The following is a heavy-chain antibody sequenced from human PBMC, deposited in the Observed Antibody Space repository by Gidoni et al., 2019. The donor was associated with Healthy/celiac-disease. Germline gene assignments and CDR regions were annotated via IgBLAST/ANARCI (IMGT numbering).Heavy chain of an antibody. CDR1: GFTFSSYW. J-gene: IGHJ6*02. D-gene: IGHD3-22*01. Sequence: EVQLVESGGGLVQPGGSLRLSCAASGFTFSSYWMHWVRQAPGTGLVWVARINSDGSSTSYADSVKGRFTISRDNAKNTRYLQMNSLRAEDTAVYYCASGPDSSDYYYYGMDVWGQGTTVTVSS. CDR2: INSDGSST. V-gene: IGHV3-74*01. CDR3: ASGPDSSDYYYYGMDV.